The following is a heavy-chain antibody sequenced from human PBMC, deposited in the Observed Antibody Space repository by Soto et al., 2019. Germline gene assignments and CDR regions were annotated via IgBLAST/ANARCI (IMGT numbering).Heavy chain of an antibody. CDR2: IYHSGTT. V-gene: IGHV4-4*02. CDR3: AKDGSGNPYYSDN. Sequence: QVQLQESGPGLVKPSGTLSLTCVVSGASISSTNWWSWVRQPPGKGLEWIGEIYHSGTTTYNTSLKSRVTMSVDKSKNQFSLKVTSVTAADTAVYFCAKDGSGNPYYSDNWGQGTLVTVSS. CDR1: GASISSTNW. D-gene: IGHD2-15*01. J-gene: IGHJ4*02.